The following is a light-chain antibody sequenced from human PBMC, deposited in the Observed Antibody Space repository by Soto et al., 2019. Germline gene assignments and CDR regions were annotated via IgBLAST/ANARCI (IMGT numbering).Light chain of an antibody. CDR1: SSDVGGYNY. Sequence: QSVLTQPRSVSGSPGQSVTISCTGTSSDVGGYNYVSWYQQHPGKAPKLMIYDVNKRPSGVPDRFSGSKSGNTASLTISGLQAEDEADYFCCSYAVSYTLYFFGTGTKVTVL. V-gene: IGLV2-11*01. CDR2: DVN. J-gene: IGLJ1*01. CDR3: CSYAVSYTLYF.